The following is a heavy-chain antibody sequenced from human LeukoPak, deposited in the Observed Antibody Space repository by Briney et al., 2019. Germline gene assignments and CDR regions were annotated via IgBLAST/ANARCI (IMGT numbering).Heavy chain of an antibody. J-gene: IGHJ3*02. CDR3: ALTRSSSWYDAFDI. Sequence: SVKVSCKASGGTFSSYAVSWVRQAPGQGLEWMGGIIPIFGTANYAQKFQGRVTITTDESTSTAYMELSSLRSEDTAVYYCALTRSSSWYDAFDIWGQGTMVTVSS. D-gene: IGHD6-13*01. CDR2: IIPIFGTA. V-gene: IGHV1-69*05. CDR1: GGTFSSYA.